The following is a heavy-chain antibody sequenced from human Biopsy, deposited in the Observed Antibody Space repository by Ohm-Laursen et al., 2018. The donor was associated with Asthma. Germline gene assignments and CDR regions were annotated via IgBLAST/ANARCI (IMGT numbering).Heavy chain of an antibody. J-gene: IGHJ4*02. CDR1: GFTFSTYG. CDR3: ARKIAARGGMGV. Sequence: SLRLSCAASGFTFSTYGMHWVRQAPGKGLEWVAFIAWDGINSYYADSVKGRFTISRDNSKNTLYLQMNSLRAEDTAVYYCARKIAARGGMGVWGQGTRVTVSP. CDR2: IAWDGINS. D-gene: IGHD6-6*01. V-gene: IGHV3-33*05.